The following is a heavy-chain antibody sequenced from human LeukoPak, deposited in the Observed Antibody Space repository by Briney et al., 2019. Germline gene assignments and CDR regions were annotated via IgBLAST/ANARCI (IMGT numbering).Heavy chain of an antibody. CDR3: ARGIRRIAAAGSRFDY. Sequence: SETLSLTCAVYGGSFSGYHWSWIRQPPGKGLEWIGEINHSGSTNYNPSLKSRVTISVDTSKNQFSLKLSSVTAADTAVYYCARGIRRIAAAGSRFDYWGQGTLVTVSS. J-gene: IGHJ4*02. D-gene: IGHD6-13*01. V-gene: IGHV4-34*01. CDR1: GGSFSGYH. CDR2: INHSGST.